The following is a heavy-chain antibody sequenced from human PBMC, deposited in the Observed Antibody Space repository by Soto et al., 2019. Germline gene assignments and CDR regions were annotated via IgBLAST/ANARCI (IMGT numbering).Heavy chain of an antibody. V-gene: IGHV1-69*13. CDR1: GGTFSSYA. J-gene: IGHJ4*02. D-gene: IGHD4-17*01. CDR3: ARDGRNLMTTVVTANFDY. CDR2: IIPIFGTA. Sequence: EASVKVSCKASGGTFSSYAISWVRQAPGQGLEWMGGIIPIFGTANYAQKFQGRVTITADESTSTAYMELGSLRSEDTAVYYCARDGRNLMTTVVTANFDYWGQGTLVTVSS.